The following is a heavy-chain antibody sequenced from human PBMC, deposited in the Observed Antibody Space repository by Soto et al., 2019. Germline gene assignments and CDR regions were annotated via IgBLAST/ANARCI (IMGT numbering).Heavy chain of an antibody. D-gene: IGHD6-19*01. Sequence: GGSLRLSCAASGFTFSSYAMSWVRQAPGKGLEWVSAISGSGGSTYYADAVKGRFTISRDNSKNTLYLQMNSLRAEDTAVYYCAKEIILLEQWHDAFDIWGQGTMVTVSS. CDR2: ISGSGGST. J-gene: IGHJ3*02. V-gene: IGHV3-23*01. CDR3: AKEIILLEQWHDAFDI. CDR1: GFTFSSYA.